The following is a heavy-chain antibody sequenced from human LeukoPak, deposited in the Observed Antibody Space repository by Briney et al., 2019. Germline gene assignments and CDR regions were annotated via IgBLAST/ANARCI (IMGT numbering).Heavy chain of an antibody. D-gene: IGHD5-12*01. CDR3: ARHSGYERD. V-gene: IGHV4-31*03. J-gene: IGHJ1*01. CDR2: IYSSGTT. Sequence: SETLSLTCTVSGGSISSGDNYWSWIRQLPGQGLEWIGYIYSSGTTHYSPSLWGRVTISLDTSQNQFSLRLTSVTAADTAVYYCARHSGYERDWGQGTLVTVSS. CDR1: GGSISSGDNY.